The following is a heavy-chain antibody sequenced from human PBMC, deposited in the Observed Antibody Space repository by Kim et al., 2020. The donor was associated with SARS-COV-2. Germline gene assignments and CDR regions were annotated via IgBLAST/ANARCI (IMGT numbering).Heavy chain of an antibody. CDR3: ARSREGNWNDAGF. Sequence: GGSLRLSCAASGFTFSDYGMHWVRQAPGKGLEWVALIWFDGSLKYYVDSVKGRFTISRENSKNTLYLQMNSLEVEDTAIYYCARSREGNWNDAGFWGQGTPVTVSS. CDR1: GFTFSDYG. V-gene: IGHV3-33*01. CDR2: IWFDGSLK. D-gene: IGHD1-1*01. J-gene: IGHJ4*02.